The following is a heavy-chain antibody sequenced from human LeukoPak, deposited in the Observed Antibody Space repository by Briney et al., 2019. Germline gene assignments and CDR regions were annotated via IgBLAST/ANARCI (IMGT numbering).Heavy chain of an antibody. V-gene: IGHV3-30*18. CDR2: ISYDGSNK. J-gene: IGHJ4*02. D-gene: IGHD1-26*01. Sequence: GGSLRLSCAASGFTFSSYGMHWVRQAPGKGLEWVAVISYDGSNKYYADSVKGRFTISRDNSKNTLYLQMNSLRAEDTAVYYCAKELSSGSYYGLPDYWGQGTLVTVSS. CDR1: GFTFSSYG. CDR3: AKELSSGSYYGLPDY.